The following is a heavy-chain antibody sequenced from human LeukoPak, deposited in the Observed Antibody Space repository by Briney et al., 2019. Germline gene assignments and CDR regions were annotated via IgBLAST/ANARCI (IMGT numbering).Heavy chain of an antibody. CDR1: GGSISSYY. V-gene: IGHV4-59*12. Sequence: SETLSLTCTVSGGSISSYYWSWIRQPPGKGLEWIGYIYYSGSTNYNPSLKSRVTISVDTSKNQFSLKLSSVTAADTAVYYCARDPGIAVAGPGNYWGQGTLVTVSS. D-gene: IGHD6-19*01. CDR2: IYYSGST. CDR3: ARDPGIAVAGPGNY. J-gene: IGHJ4*02.